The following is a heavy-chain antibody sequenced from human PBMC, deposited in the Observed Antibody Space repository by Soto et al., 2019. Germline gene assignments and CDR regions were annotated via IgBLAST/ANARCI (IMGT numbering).Heavy chain of an antibody. D-gene: IGHD6-6*01. CDR1: GGSIISASYS. CDR3: AREDAARIERWFDA. V-gene: IGHV4-31*11. Sequence: SETLSLTCAVSGGSIISASYSWNWIRQSPGRGLEWIGHIYSSGSTYYNPSLKSRVSISVDTSNNQFSLRLTSVTAADTAVYFCAREDAARIERWFDAWGQGILVTVSS. CDR2: IYSSGST. J-gene: IGHJ5*02.